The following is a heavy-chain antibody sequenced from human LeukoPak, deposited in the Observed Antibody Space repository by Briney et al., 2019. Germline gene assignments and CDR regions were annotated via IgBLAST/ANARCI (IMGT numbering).Heavy chain of an antibody. CDR2: INHSGST. J-gene: IGHJ4*02. V-gene: IGHV4-34*01. CDR1: GGSFSAYY. D-gene: IGHD1-26*01. CDR3: ARCSGSYPIDY. Sequence: PSETLSLTCAVYGGSFSAYYWSWIRQPPGKGLEWIGEINHSGSTNYNPSLKSRLTISVDRSKNQFSLKLSSVTAADTAVYYCARCSGSYPIDYWGQGTLVTVSS.